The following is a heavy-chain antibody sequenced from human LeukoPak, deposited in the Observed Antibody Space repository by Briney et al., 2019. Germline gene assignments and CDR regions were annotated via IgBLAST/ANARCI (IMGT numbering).Heavy chain of an antibody. Sequence: SETLSLTCAVYGGSFSGYYWSWIRQPPGKGLEWIGEINHSGSTNYNPSLKSRVTISVDTSKNQFSLKLSSVTAADTAVYYCARGHFHCSSTSCSSISLDYWGQGTLVTVSS. CDR3: ARGHFHCSSTSCSSISLDY. CDR1: GGSFSGYY. CDR2: INHSGST. V-gene: IGHV4-34*01. J-gene: IGHJ4*02. D-gene: IGHD2-2*01.